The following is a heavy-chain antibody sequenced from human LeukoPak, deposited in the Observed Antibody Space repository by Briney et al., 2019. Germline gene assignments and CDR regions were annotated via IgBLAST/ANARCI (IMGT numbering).Heavy chain of an antibody. V-gene: IGHV4-59*01. J-gene: IGHJ4*02. CDR2: IYYSGST. D-gene: IGHD4-17*01. Sequence: SETLSLTCTVSGGSISSYYWSWLRQPPGKRLEWIGYIYYSGSTNYNPSLKSRVTISVDTSKNQFSLKLSSVTAADTAVYYCARVRGYGDYPFDYWGQGTLVTVSS. CDR1: GGSISSYY. CDR3: ARVRGYGDYPFDY.